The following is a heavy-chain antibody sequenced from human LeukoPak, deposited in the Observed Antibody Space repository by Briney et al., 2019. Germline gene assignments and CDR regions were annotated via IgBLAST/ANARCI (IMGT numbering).Heavy chain of an antibody. CDR3: ARDGYNFFGPTWLDP. CDR2: IYYSGST. V-gene: IGHV4-39*07. Sequence: PGGSLRLSCAASGFTFSRYDMSWVRQASGKGLEWIGSIYYSGSTYYNPSLKSRVTISVDTSKNQFSLKLSSVTAADTAVYYCARDGYNFFGPTWLDPWGQGTLVTVSS. J-gene: IGHJ5*02. D-gene: IGHD5-24*01. CDR1: GFTFSRYD.